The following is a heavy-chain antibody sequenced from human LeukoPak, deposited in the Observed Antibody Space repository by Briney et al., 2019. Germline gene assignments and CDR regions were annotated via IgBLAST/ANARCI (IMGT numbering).Heavy chain of an antibody. CDR3: ARDSNFGVFDP. D-gene: IGHD3-10*01. CDR1: GGSVSSYY. CDR2: ICTSGNT. Sequence: SETLSLTCTVSGGSVSSYYWSCIRQPAGKGLEWIGRICTSGNTNYNPSLKSRVTMSVDTSKNQLSLKLSSVTAADTAVYYCARDSNFGVFDPWGQGTLVTVSS. V-gene: IGHV4-4*07. J-gene: IGHJ5*02.